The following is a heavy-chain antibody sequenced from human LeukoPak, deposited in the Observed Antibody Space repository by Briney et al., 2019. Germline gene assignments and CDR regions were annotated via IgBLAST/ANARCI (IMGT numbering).Heavy chain of an antibody. CDR1: GDSISRSSNY. D-gene: IGHD3-10*01. J-gene: IGHJ5*01. V-gene: IGHV4-39*01. CDR2: IDFNGNA. Sequence: NPSETLSLTCSVSGDSISRSSNYWSWIRQSPGKGLEWIASIDFNGNAEYNPSLKSRVTISVDTSKNQFSLKVTSLTTTDTAVYRCARLASGRSPPPTRWAWFDSWGQGILVTVSS. CDR3: ARLASGRSPPPTRWAWFDS.